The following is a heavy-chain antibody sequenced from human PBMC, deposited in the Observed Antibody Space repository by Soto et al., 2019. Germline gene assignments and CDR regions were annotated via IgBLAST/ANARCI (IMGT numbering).Heavy chain of an antibody. CDR3: VRQPGGVATPGDDY. Sequence: QVQLVQSGAEVKKPGASVKVSCEASGYPFTAFDINWVRQAAGQGLEWMGWMNPSSGDSAFAQRFQDRITMTRTTSISTAYMELSRLTSDDTAVYYCVRQPGGVATPGDDYWGQGTLVTVSP. V-gene: IGHV1-8*01. D-gene: IGHD2-15*01. CDR1: GYPFTAFD. CDR2: MNPSSGDS. J-gene: IGHJ4*02.